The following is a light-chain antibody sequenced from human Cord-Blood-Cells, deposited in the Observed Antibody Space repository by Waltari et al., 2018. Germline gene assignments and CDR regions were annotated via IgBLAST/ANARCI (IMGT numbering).Light chain of an antibody. CDR1: NSDVGGYNY. CDR3: SSYTSSSTVV. Sequence: QSALTQPASVSGSPGQSIPISCTGTNSDVGGYNYVPWYQQPPGKAPKLMTYEVSNRPSGVSNRFSGSKSGNTASLTISGLQAEDEADYYCSSYTSSSTVVFGGGTKLTVL. V-gene: IGLV2-14*01. J-gene: IGLJ2*01. CDR2: EVS.